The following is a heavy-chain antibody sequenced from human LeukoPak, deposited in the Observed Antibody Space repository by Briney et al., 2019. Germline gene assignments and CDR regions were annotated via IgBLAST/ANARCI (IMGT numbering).Heavy chain of an antibody. CDR3: ARGHYDFWSGFPSNWFDP. CDR2: INPSGGST. Sequence: ASVKVSCKASGYTFTSYYMHWVRQAPGQGLEWMEIINPSGGSTGYAQKFKGRVTMTRDTSTSTVYMELSSLRSEDTAVYYCARGHYDFWSGFPSNWFDPWGQGTLVTVSS. V-gene: IGHV1-46*01. D-gene: IGHD3-3*01. CDR1: GYTFTSYY. J-gene: IGHJ5*02.